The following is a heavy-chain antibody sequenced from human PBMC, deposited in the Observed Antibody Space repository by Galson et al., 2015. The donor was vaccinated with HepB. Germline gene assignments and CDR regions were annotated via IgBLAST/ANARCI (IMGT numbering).Heavy chain of an antibody. J-gene: IGHJ3*01. CDR2: IIAILNIA. V-gene: IGHV1-69*02. CDR1: GDTLNSYS. CDR3: ARWGSDAFDV. D-gene: IGHD7-27*01. Sequence: SVKVSCKASGDTLNSYSISWVRQAPGQGLEWMGRIIAILNIAEYGQKFQGRVTITADKSTSTAYMELNSLRSEDTAVYYCARWGSDAFDVWGQGTVVTVSS.